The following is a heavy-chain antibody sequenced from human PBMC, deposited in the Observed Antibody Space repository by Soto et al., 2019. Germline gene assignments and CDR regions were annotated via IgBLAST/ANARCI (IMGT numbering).Heavy chain of an antibody. J-gene: IGHJ4*02. CDR2: INSNSGGT. D-gene: IGHD3-22*01. V-gene: IGHV1-2*02. CDR1: GYTFTGYY. CDR3: ARVKYYYDSSGPGDY. Sequence: ASVKVSCKASGYTFTGYYMHWVRQAPGQGLEWMGWINSNSGGTNYAQKFQGRVTMTRDTSISTAYMELSRLRSDDTAVYYCARVKYYYDSSGPGDYWGQGTLVTVS.